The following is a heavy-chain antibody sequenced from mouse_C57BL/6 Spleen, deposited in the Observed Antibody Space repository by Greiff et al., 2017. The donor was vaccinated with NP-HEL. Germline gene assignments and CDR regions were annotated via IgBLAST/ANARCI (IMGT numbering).Heavy chain of an antibody. CDR3: TRDYYGPFDY. D-gene: IGHD1-1*01. V-gene: IGHV1-15*01. Sequence: VQLQQSGAELVRPGASVTLSCKASGYTFTDYEMHWVKQTPVHGLEWIGAIDPETGGTAYNQKFKGKAILTADKSSSTAYMELRSLTSEDSAVYYCTRDYYGPFDYWGQGTTLTVSS. CDR1: GYTFTDYE. CDR2: IDPETGGT. J-gene: IGHJ2*01.